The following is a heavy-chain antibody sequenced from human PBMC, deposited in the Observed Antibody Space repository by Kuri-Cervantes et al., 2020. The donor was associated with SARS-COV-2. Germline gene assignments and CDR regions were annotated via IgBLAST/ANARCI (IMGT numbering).Heavy chain of an antibody. CDR3: AAELADAFDI. V-gene: IGHV3-48*01. CDR1: GFTFSSYS. D-gene: IGHD1-1*01. CDR2: ISSSTTAK. J-gene: IGHJ3*02. Sequence: GGSLRLSCAASGFTFSSYSMNWVRQAPGKGLDWVSYISSSTTAKYYADSVKGRFTISRDNSKNTLYLQMNSLRAEDTAVYYCAAELADAFDIWGQGTMVTVSS.